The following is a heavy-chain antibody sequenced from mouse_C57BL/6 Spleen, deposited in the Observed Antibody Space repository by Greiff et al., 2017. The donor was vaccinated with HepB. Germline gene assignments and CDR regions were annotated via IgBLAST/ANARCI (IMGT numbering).Heavy chain of an antibody. Sequence: VQLQQSGPGMVKPSQSLSLTCTVTGYSITSGYDWHWIRHFPGNKLEWMGYISYSGSTNYNPSLKSRISITHDTSKNHFFLKLNSVTTEDTATYYCARAPYYYGSRYFDVWGTGTTVTVSS. D-gene: IGHD1-1*01. CDR1: GYSITSGYD. J-gene: IGHJ1*03. CDR3: ARAPYYYGSRYFDV. V-gene: IGHV3-1*01. CDR2: ISYSGST.